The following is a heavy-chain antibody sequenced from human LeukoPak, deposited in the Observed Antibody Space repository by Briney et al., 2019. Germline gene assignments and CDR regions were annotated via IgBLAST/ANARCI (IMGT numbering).Heavy chain of an antibody. V-gene: IGHV2-5*01. CDR3: VRRGLDGSYLDY. Sequence: SGPTLVNPTQTLTLTCTFSEFSLTSSGVGVGWIRQPPGKALEWLTLIYWNDEEHYSPSLRTRLTITKDTSHNQVVLTLTNVDPVDTATYYCVRRGLDGSYLDYWGQGTLVTVSS. D-gene: IGHD1-26*01. J-gene: IGHJ4*02. CDR1: EFSLTSSGVG. CDR2: IYWNDEE.